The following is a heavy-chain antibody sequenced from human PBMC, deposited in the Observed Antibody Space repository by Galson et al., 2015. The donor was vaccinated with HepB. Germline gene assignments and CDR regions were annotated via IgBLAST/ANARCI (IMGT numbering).Heavy chain of an antibody. CDR1: GFTFSSYS. J-gene: IGHJ6*02. V-gene: IGHV3-48*01. CDR3: ARTGGITGTTGLYYYYGMDV. Sequence: SLRLSCAASGFTFSSYSMNWVRQAPGKGLEWVSYISSSSSTIYYADSVKGRFTISRDNAKNSLYLQMNSLRAEDTAVYYCARTGGITGTTGLYYYYGMDVWGQGTTVTVSS. D-gene: IGHD1-20*01. CDR2: ISSSSSTI.